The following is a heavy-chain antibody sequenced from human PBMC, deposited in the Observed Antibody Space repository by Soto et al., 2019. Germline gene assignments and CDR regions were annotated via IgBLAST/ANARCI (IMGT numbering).Heavy chain of an antibody. CDR2: ISGRVGNT. J-gene: IGHJ4*02. D-gene: IGHD4-17*01. CDR3: EKRSHSGDYAGSFDS. CDR1: GFIYNNYA. Sequence: PGRSLRLSCAASGFIYNNYAINWVLQVPGKGLEWVSGISGRVGNTFYADSMTGRFTISRDNSKNTVYLKMTNLRVQDTAIYYCEKRSHSGDYAGSFDSWGQGTLVTVSA. V-gene: IGHV3-23*01.